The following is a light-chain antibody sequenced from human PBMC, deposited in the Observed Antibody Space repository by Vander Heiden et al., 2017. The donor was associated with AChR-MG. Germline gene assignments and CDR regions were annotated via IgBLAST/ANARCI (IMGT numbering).Light chain of an antibody. CDR3: QQSYNTVWS. Sequence: DIQMTQSPSSLSASVGDRVTITCRASQSISNFLNWHQQKPGRAPVLLIYAASSLQSGVPLRFSGSGSGTYFTLTITNLQPEDFATYHCQQSYNTVWSFGQGTKVEV. CDR2: AAS. J-gene: IGKJ1*01. CDR1: QSISNF. V-gene: IGKV1-39*01.